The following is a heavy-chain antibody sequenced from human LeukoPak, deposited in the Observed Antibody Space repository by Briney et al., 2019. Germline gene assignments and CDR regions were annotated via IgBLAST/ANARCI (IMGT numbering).Heavy chain of an antibody. CDR3: ARVEGP. CDR2: IKQDGSQK. V-gene: IGHV3-7*03. Sequence: GGSLRLSCAASGFTVSSNYMSWVRQAPGKGLEWVANIKQDGSQKYYVDSVKGRFTISRDNAKNSLYLQMNSLRAEDTAVYYCARVEGPWGQGTLVTVSS. CDR1: GFTVSSNY. J-gene: IGHJ4*02.